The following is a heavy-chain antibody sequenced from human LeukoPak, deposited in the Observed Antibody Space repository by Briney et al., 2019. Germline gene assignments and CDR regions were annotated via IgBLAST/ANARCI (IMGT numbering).Heavy chain of an antibody. J-gene: IGHJ3*02. D-gene: IGHD3-10*01. CDR3: ARVNKGSPYYYGSGSYFNFAFDI. CDR2: IYTSGST. CDR1: GASISGSGYY. Sequence: SETLSLTCAVSGASISGSGYYLGWIRQPPGKGLEWIGRIYTSGSTNYNPSLKSRVTISVDTSKNQFSLKLSSVTAADTAVYYCARVNKGSPYYYGSGSYFNFAFDIWGQGTMVTVSS. V-gene: IGHV4-61*02.